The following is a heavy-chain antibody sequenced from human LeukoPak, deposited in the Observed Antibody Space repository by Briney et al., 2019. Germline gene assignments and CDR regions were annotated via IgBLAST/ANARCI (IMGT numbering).Heavy chain of an antibody. CDR2: ISAYNGNT. D-gene: IGHD1-26*01. Sequence: ASVTLSCKASGYTFTTYGISWVRQAPGQGLEWMGWISAYNGNTNYAQELQGRVTMTTDTSTSTAYMEVRSLRSDDTAVYYCARVYVGGATGQFDSWGQGTLVTVSS. J-gene: IGHJ4*02. CDR3: ARVYVGGATGQFDS. V-gene: IGHV1-18*01. CDR1: GYTFTTYG.